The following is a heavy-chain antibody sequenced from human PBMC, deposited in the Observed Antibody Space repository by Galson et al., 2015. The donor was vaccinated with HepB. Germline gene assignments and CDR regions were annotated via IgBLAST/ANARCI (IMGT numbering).Heavy chain of an antibody. CDR3: VKEDILSGFSVGSFHV. J-gene: IGHJ3*01. D-gene: IGHD3-9*01. CDR1: GFNFNYYA. CDR2: IANDGAGT. V-gene: IGHV3-64D*06. Sequence: SLRLSCAASGFNFNYYAMHWVRQAPGRGLEYISGIANDGAGTIYADSVNGRFTISRDNARKSLNLQVTSLRPEDTALYYCVKEDILSGFSVGSFHVWGQGTMVTVSS.